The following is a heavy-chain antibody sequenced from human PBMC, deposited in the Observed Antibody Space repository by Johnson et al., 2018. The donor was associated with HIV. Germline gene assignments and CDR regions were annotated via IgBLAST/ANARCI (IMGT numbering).Heavy chain of an antibody. D-gene: IGHD6-13*01. CDR1: GFTFSSYA. CDR2: ISGSGDSI. V-gene: IGHV3-23*04. Sequence: VQLVESGGGVGQPGGSLRVSCSASGFTFSSYAMSWVRQAAGKGLEWVSGISGSGDSIGYADSVKGRFTISRDNSKNTLYLQMNSLTTEDTAVYYCARVLESKVAAGSWAFDIWGQGTMVTVSS. J-gene: IGHJ3*02. CDR3: ARVLESKVAAGSWAFDI.